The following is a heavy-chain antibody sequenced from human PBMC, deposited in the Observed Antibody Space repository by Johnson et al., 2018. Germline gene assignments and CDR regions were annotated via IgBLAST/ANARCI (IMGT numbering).Heavy chain of an antibody. Sequence: VQLLESGAEVKKPGSSVKVSCKASGGTFSSYAISWVRQAPGQGLEWMGGIIPIFGTANYAQKFQGRVPITADESTSTAYMELSSRRSEDTAVYYCAGDLIEAARPYYYYGMDVWGQGTTVTVSS. V-gene: IGHV1-69*01. CDR1: GGTFSSYA. CDR3: AGDLIEAARPYYYYGMDV. D-gene: IGHD6-6*01. J-gene: IGHJ6*02. CDR2: IIPIFGTA.